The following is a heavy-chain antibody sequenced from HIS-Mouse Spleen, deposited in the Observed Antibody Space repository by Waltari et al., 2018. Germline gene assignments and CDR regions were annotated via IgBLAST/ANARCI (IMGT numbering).Heavy chain of an antibody. CDR2: IYPGQSDT. J-gene: IGHJ1*01. CDR1: GYSFTSYW. Sequence: EVQLVQSGAEVKKPGESLKISCKGSGYSFTSYWIGWLRQMPGKGLEWMGVIYPGQSDTRYSPSFQGQVTISADKSISTAYLQWSSLKASDTAMYYCARLRYSSSWLEYFQHWGQGTLVTVSS. V-gene: IGHV5-51*03. D-gene: IGHD6-13*01. CDR3: ARLRYSSSWLEYFQH.